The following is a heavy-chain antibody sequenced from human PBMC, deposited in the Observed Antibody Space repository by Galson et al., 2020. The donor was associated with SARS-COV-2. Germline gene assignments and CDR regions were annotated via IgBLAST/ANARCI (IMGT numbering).Heavy chain of an antibody. J-gene: IGHJ4*02. CDR3: ARGLKWLALFDY. D-gene: IGHD6-19*01. V-gene: IGHV4-34*01. CDR1: GGSFSGYY. Sequence: SETLSLTCAVYGGSFSGYYWSWIRQPPGKGLEWIGEINHSGSTNYNPSLKSRVTISVDTSKNQFSLKLSSVTAADTAVYYCARGLKWLALFDYWGQGTLVTVSS. CDR2: INHSGST.